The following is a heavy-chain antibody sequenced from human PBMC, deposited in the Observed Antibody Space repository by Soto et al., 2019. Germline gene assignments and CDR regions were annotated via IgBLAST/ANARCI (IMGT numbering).Heavy chain of an antibody. J-gene: IGHJ4*02. CDR2: IIPIIGPA. CDR1: GGTFSSHV. CDR3: ARDLEFRDGNISHLDY. Sequence: QVQLVQSGAEVKNPGSSVKVSCKASGGTFSSHVFNWVRQAPGHGLERMGGIIPIIGPANYAQKFQGRVTITADESTSTAYMELSSLRSEDTAVYYCARDLEFRDGNISHLDYWGQGTLVTVSS. D-gene: IGHD3-10*01. V-gene: IGHV1-69*01.